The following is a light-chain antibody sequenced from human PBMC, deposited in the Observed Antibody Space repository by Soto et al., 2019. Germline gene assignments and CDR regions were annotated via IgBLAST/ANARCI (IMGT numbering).Light chain of an antibody. Sequence: EIVMTQSPATLSVSPGERATLSCWASQSVSSNLAWYQQKPGQAPRLLIYGASTRATGIPARFSGSGSGTEFTLTISSLQSEDFAVYYCQQYNNWPPWTFGQGTKVDTK. J-gene: IGKJ1*01. CDR1: QSVSSN. V-gene: IGKV3-15*01. CDR3: QQYNNWPPWT. CDR2: GAS.